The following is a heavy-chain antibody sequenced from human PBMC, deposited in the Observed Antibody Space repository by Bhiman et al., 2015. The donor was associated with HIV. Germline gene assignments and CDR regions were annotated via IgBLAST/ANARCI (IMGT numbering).Heavy chain of an antibody. V-gene: IGHV3-30*02. CDR3: AKVSPHYYYAMDV. J-gene: IGHJ6*02. CDR1: GFTFSSYG. CDR2: IRDDGSSK. Sequence: QVQLVESGGGVVQPGGSLRLSCAASGFTFSSYGMHWVRQAPGKGLEWVAFIRDDGSSKYYVDSVKGRFTLSRDNSKNTLYLQMNSLRAEDTAVYYCAKVSPHYYYAMDVWGQGTTVTVSS.